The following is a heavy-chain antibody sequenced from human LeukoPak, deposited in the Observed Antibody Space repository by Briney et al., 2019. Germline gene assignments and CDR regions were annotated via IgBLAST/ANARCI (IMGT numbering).Heavy chain of an antibody. CDR3: AKDLPGYQLPDY. V-gene: IGHV3-30*02. CDR1: GFTFSSYG. CDR2: IRYDGSNK. D-gene: IGHD2-2*01. J-gene: IGHJ4*02. Sequence: PGGSLRLSCAASGFTFSSYGMHWIRQAPGKGLEWVAFIRYDGSNKYYADSVKGRFTISRDNSKNTLYLQMNSLRAGDAAVYYCAKDLPGYQLPDYWGQGTLVTVSS.